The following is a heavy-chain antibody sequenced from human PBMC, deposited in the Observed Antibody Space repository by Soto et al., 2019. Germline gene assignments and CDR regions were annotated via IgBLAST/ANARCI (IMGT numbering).Heavy chain of an antibody. CDR2: ISGSGGST. V-gene: IGHV3-23*01. D-gene: IGHD3-9*01. CDR1: GFTFSSYA. J-gene: IGHJ3*02. Sequence: GGSLRLSCAASGFTFSSYAMSWVRQAPGKGLEWVSAISGSGGSTYYADSVKGRFTISRDNSKNTLYLQMNSLRAEDTAVYYCAKGGPITIFWPDAFDIWGQGTMVTVSS. CDR3: AKGGPITIFWPDAFDI.